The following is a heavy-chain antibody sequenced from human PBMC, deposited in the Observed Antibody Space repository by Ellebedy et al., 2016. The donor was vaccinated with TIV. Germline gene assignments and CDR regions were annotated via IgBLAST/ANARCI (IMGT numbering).Heavy chain of an antibody. V-gene: IGHV1-46*01. CDR1: GYTFTSYY. CDR2: INPSGAYT. CDR3: ARFVDGDYEDY. Sequence: AASVKVSCKASGYTFTSYYIHWVRQAPGQGLEWMGVINPSGAYTTYAQRFQGRISMTRDTSTSTVYMVLSSLRSDDTAVYYCARFVDGDYEDYWGQGALVTVSS. J-gene: IGHJ4*02. D-gene: IGHD4-17*01.